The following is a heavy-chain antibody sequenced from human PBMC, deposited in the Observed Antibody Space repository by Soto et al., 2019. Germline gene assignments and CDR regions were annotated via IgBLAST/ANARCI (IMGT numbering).Heavy chain of an antibody. CDR2: ITYDGSDT. CDR1: GFSFSSYG. Sequence: QEQLVESGGGVVQPGTSLRLSCGASGFSFSSYGMHWVRQAPGKGLEWVAFITYDGSDTYYVDSVKGRFTVSRHNSKNTLYLQMNSLKPEDTSIYYCAKDSVFEYSFGQHGFDSWGQGTLATVSS. J-gene: IGHJ4*02. CDR3: AKDSVFEYSFGQHGFDS. V-gene: IGHV3-30*18. D-gene: IGHD4-4*01.